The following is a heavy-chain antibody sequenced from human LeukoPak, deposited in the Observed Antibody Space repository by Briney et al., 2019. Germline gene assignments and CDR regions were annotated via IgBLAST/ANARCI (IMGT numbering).Heavy chain of an antibody. CDR3: ARPEIDDYGDFHY. J-gene: IGHJ4*02. D-gene: IGHD4-17*01. Sequence: GGSLRLSCAASGFPFSSYTMNWVCQAPGKGLEWVSSISRDGSRYIYYADSVKGRFTISRDNAKNSLYLQMDSLRAEDTAVYYCARPEIDDYGDFHYWGQGTLVTVSS. CDR2: ISRDGSRYI. V-gene: IGHV3-21*01. CDR1: GFPFSSYT.